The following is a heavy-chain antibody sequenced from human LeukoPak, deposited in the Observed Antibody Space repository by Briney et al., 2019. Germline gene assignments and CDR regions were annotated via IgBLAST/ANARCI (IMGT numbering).Heavy chain of an antibody. V-gene: IGHV4-59*01. CDR2: IHYSGTT. J-gene: IGHJ2*01. CDR3: ARDTGYWYFDL. CDR1: GGSISSYY. Sequence: TSETLSLTCTVSGGSISSYYWSWIRQPPGKGLEWIGYIHYSGTTNYNPSLRSRVTISVDTSKNQFSLKLSSVTAADTAVYYCARDTGYWYFDLWGRGTLVTVSS.